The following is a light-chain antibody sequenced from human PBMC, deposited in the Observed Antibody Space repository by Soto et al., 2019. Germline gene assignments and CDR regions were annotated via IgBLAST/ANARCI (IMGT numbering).Light chain of an antibody. CDR2: DVN. CDR3: CSYTSSSTHV. CDR1: SSDVGGYNF. Sequence: QSALTQPASVSGSPGQSITISCTGTSSDVGGYNFVSWYQQHPGKVPKLMIFDVNRRPSGVPDRFSGSKSGNTASLTISGLQAEDEGDYYCCSYTSSSTHVFGSGTKVTVL. V-gene: IGLV2-14*03. J-gene: IGLJ1*01.